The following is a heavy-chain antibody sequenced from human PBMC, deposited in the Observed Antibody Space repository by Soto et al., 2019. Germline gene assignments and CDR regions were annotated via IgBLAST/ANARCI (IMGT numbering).Heavy chain of an antibody. V-gene: IGHV3-23*01. CDR2: ITGSTGTT. Sequence: EVQVLESGGGSVQPGGSLRLSCAASGFTFSNFAMSWVRHAPGKGLEWVSEITGSTGTTYYADSVKGRFINSRDNSKNTVHLQMNSLRAEDTAVYYCAKDTSSSPYYMDVWGKGTTVTVSS. CDR1: GFTFSNFA. J-gene: IGHJ6*03. D-gene: IGHD2-2*01. CDR3: AKDTSSSPYYMDV.